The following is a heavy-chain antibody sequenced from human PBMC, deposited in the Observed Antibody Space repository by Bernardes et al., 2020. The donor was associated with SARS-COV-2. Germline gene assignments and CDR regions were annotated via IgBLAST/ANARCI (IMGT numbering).Heavy chain of an antibody. V-gene: IGHV5-10-1*01. CDR3: ARLGGSGSYDGFDL. J-gene: IGHJ3*01. Sequence: ESLKISCKGSGYSFTNYWISWVRQMPGKGLEWMGKIDPSDLYINDSPSFQGHVSMSVDTSISTAYLQWSSLKASDTAMYYCARLGGSGSYDGFDLWGQGTLVTVSS. D-gene: IGHD3-10*01. CDR2: IDPSDLYI. CDR1: GYSFTNYW.